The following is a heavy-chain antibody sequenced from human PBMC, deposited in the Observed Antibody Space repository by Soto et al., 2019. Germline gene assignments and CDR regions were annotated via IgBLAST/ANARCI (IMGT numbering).Heavy chain of an antibody. CDR3: TASGHDAFDI. CDR1: GFTFSTYA. J-gene: IGHJ3*02. CDR2: ISGSGGCT. Sequence: GGSLRLSCASSGFTFSTYAMSWVRQAPGKGLEWVSAISGSGGCTYYADSVKGRFTISRDNSKNTLYLQMNSLRAEDTAVYYCTASGHDAFDIWGQGTMVTVSS. V-gene: IGHV3-23*01. D-gene: IGHD3-3*01.